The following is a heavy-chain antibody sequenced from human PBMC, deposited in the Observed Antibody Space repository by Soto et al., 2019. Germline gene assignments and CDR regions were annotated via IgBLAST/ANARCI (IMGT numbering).Heavy chain of an antibody. J-gene: IGHJ4*02. CDR1: GYTFTSYA. D-gene: IGHD3-10*01. Sequence: QVQLVQSGAEVKKPGASVKVSCKASGYTFTSYAIHWVRQAPGQSLEWMGWINAGNGNTKYSQKFQVRVTITRDTSASPAYMELSSLRSEGTAVYYCARDLAFGLSDYWGQGTLVTVSS. CDR2: INAGNGNT. CDR3: ARDLAFGLSDY. V-gene: IGHV1-3*01.